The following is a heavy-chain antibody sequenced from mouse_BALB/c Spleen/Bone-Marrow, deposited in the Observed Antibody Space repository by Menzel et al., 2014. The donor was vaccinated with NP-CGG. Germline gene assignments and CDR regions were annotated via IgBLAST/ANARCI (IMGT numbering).Heavy chain of an antibody. CDR2: ISTYYGNT. Sequence: LVESGPELVRPGVSVKTSCKGSGYTFTDYAMHWVKQSHAKSLEWIGVISTYYGNTNYNQKFKGKATMTVDKSSSTAYMELARLTSEDSAIYYCARPIYYYGSSYEKGYYFDYWGQGTTLPVSS. V-gene: IGHV1-67*01. CDR1: GYTFTDYA. J-gene: IGHJ2*01. CDR3: ARPIYYYGSSYEKGYYFDY. D-gene: IGHD1-1*01.